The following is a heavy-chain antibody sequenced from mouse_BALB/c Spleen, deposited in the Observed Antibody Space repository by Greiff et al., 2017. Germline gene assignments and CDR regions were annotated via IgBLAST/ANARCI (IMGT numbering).Heavy chain of an antibody. CDR2: IRNKANGYTT. J-gene: IGHJ2*01. V-gene: IGHV7-3*02. D-gene: IGHD2-3*01. CDR1: GFTFTDYY. CDR3: ARDGLYAMDY. Sequence: EVKLVESGGGLVQPGGSLRLSCATSGFTFTDYYMSWVRQPPGKALEWLGFIRNKANGYTTEYSASVKGRFTISRDNSQSILYLQMNTLRAEDSATYYCARDGLYAMDYWGQGTTLTVSS.